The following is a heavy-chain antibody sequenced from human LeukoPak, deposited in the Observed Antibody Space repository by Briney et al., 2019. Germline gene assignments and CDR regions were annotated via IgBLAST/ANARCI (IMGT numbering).Heavy chain of an antibody. J-gene: IGHJ6*02. D-gene: IGHD2-2*01. V-gene: IGHV4-4*07. CDR2: IYTSGST. Sequence: SETLSLTCTVSGGSISRYYWSWIRQPAGKGLECIGRIYTSGSTNYNPSLKSRVTMSVDTSKNQFSLKLSSVTAADTAVYYCARGTGSTSLYGMDVWGQGTTVTVSS. CDR1: GGSISRYY. CDR3: ARGTGSTSLYGMDV.